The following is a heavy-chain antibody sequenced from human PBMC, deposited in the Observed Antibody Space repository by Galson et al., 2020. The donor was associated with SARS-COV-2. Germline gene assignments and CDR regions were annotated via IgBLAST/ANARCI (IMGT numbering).Heavy chain of an antibody. V-gene: IGHV4-30-2*01. D-gene: IGHD4-17*01. CDR3: ARLHYGEYAPEAFDI. CDR1: GASFSSGSYS. J-gene: IGHJ3*02. CDR2: ITHSGNT. Sequence: SETLSLTCAVYGASFSSGSYSWNWIRPPPGKGLEWKRNITHSGNTYYNPSRQSRVTISGDRSKNQFSLRLSAVTAADTAVYYCARLHYGEYAPEAFDIWGQGTRVTVAS.